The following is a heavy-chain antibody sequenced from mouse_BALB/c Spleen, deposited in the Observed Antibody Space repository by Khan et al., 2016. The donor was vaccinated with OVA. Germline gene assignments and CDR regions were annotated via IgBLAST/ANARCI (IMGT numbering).Heavy chain of an antibody. CDR2: INPSTGYT. CDR3: ARRGQRGDFDY. Sequence: QVQLKQSGAELAKPGASVKMSCKASGYTFINYWILWVKQRPGQGLEWIGYINPSTGYTEYNQNFKDKATLTADKSSSTAYMQLSSLTSEDSAVYYCARRGQRGDFDYWGQGTTLTVSS. V-gene: IGHV1-7*01. J-gene: IGHJ2*01. CDR1: GYTFINYW.